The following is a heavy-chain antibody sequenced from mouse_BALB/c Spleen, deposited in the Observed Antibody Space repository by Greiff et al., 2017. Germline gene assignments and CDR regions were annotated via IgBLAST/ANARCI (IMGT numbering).Heavy chain of an antibody. V-gene: IGHV2-9*02. Sequence: VKLVESGPGLVAPSQSLSITCTVSGFSLTSYGVHWVRQPPGKGLEWLGVIWAGGSTNYNSALMSRLSISKDNSKSQVFLKMNSLQTDDTAMYYCANYYRYDFAYWGQGTLVTVSA. D-gene: IGHD2-14*01. CDR1: GFSLTSYG. CDR3: ANYYRYDFAY. CDR2: IWAGGST. J-gene: IGHJ3*01.